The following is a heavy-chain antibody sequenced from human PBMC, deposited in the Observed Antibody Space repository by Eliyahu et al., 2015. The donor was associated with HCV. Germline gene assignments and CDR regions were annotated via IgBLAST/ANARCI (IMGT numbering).Heavy chain of an antibody. CDR3: ARIQYCSGASCSTARGYYFDY. V-gene: IGHV2-26*01. CDR2: IFSDDEK. D-gene: IGHD2-15*01. J-gene: IGHJ4*02. Sequence: QVTLKESGPVLVRPTETLTLTCTVSGFSLSNPIMGXXWIRQPPGKAPEWLAHIFSDDEKSYNTSLKTRLTISKDTSKSQVVLTMTNMDPVDTATFYCARIQYCSGASCSTARGYYFDYWGQGTLVTVSS. CDR1: GFSLSNPIMG.